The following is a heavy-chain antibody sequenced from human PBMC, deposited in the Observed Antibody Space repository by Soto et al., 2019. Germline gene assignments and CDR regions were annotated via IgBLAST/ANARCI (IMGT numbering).Heavy chain of an antibody. Sequence: PSETLSLTCTVSDASINSGGYYWSWIRQHPGKGLEWIGFIYYSGTTYYNPPLKSRVTTSVDTSKNQFSLRLSSVTAADTAVYYCARGLIVMLAGIEELINSHFDSWGQGTLVTVSS. J-gene: IGHJ4*02. V-gene: IGHV4-31*03. D-gene: IGHD2-21*02. CDR2: IYYSGTT. CDR3: ARGLIVMLAGIEELINSHFDS. CDR1: DASINSGGYY.